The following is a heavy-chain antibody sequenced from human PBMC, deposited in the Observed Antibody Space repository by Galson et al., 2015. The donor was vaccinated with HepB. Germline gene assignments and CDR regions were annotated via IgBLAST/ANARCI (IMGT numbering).Heavy chain of an antibody. CDR2: IWYDGSNK. D-gene: IGHD2-2*01. CDR3: ARGGEYCSSTSCYWDGMDV. V-gene: IGHV3-33*01. Sequence: LRLSCTASGFTFSSYGMHWVRQAPGKGLEWVAVIWYDGSNKYYADSVKGRFTISRDNSKNALYLQMNSLRAEDTAVYYCARGGEYCSSTSCYWDGMDVWGQGTTVTVSS. J-gene: IGHJ6*02. CDR1: GFTFSSYG.